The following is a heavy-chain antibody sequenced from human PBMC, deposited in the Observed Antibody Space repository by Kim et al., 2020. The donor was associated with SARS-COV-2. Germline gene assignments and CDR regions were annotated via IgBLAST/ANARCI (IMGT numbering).Heavy chain of an antibody. D-gene: IGHD6-19*01. Sequence: GSTHYNPSLKRRVSISVDTSKNRFSLKRSSVTAADTAVYYCARHSSFDYWGQGTLVTVSS. CDR2: GST. V-gene: IGHV4-34*01. CDR3: ARHSSFDY. J-gene: IGHJ4*02.